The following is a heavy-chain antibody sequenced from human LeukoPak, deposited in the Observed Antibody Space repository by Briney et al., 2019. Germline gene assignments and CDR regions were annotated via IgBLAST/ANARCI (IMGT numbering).Heavy chain of an antibody. CDR2: ISGSGGST. J-gene: IGHJ4*02. CDR1: GFTFSSYA. Sequence: PGGSLRLSCAASGFTFSSYAMSWVRQAPGKGLEWVSAISGSGGSTYYADSVKGRFTNSRDNSKNTLYLQMNSLRAEDTAVYYCAKSGTYCSGGSCLIDYFDYWGQGTLVTVSS. D-gene: IGHD2-15*01. CDR3: AKSGTYCSGGSCLIDYFDY. V-gene: IGHV3-23*01.